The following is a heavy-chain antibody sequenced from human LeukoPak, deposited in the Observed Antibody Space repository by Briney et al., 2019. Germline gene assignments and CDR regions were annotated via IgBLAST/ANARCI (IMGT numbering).Heavy chain of an antibody. CDR3: ASFAYSSGWYS. D-gene: IGHD6-19*01. J-gene: IGHJ4*02. CDR2: INSDGSST. Sequence: PGGSLRLSCAASGFTFSNYWMHWVRQAPGKGLVWVSRINSDGSSTSYAGSVKGRFAISRDNAKNTLYLQMNSLRAEDTAVYYCASFAYSSGWYSWGQGTLVTVSS. CDR1: GFTFSNYW. V-gene: IGHV3-74*01.